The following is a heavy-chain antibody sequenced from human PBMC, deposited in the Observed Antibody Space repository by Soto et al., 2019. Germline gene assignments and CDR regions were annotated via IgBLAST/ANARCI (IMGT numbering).Heavy chain of an antibody. J-gene: IGHJ4*02. D-gene: IGHD2-8*01. CDR1: RYTLPEVS. Sequence: VRXSCKVSRYTLPEVSIHWVRQAPGKGLEWRGGFDPEDGETIYAQKFQGRVTMTEDTSTDTAYMELSSLRSEDTGVYYCAAGRLMVYAIGDYWGQETLVTV. CDR3: AAGRLMVYAIGDY. CDR2: FDPEDGET. V-gene: IGHV1-24*01.